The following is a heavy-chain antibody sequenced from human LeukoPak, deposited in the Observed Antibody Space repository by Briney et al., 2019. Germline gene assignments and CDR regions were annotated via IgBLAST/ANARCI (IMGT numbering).Heavy chain of an antibody. Sequence: PSETLSLTCTVSGGSISSYYWSWIRQPPGKRLEWIGYIYYSGSTNYNPSLKSRVTISVDTSKNQFSLKLSSVTAADTAVYYCARTRYGDYAWGDYYYYYMDVWGKGTTVTVSS. V-gene: IGHV4-59*01. J-gene: IGHJ6*03. CDR1: GGSISSYY. CDR3: ARTRYGDYAWGDYYYYYMDV. D-gene: IGHD4-17*01. CDR2: IYYSGST.